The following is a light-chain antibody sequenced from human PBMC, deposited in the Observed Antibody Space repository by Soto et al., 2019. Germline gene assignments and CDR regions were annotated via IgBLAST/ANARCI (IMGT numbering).Light chain of an antibody. CDR2: KAS. CDR3: QHYNSYSEA. J-gene: IGKJ1*01. Sequence: IKMTQSPSPLSATVEDRVTITCLASQSISHRLAWYQRKPGKAPKLLIYKASTLKSGVPSRFSGSGSGTECTLTISSLQPDDVTTYYCQHYNSYSEAFGQGTKVDIK. V-gene: IGKV1-5*03. CDR1: QSISHR.